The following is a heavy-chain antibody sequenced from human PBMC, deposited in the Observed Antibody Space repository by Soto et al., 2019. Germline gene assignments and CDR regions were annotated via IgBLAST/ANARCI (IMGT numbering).Heavy chain of an antibody. J-gene: IGHJ5*01. CDR3: AKDRAVTGTDAFDS. D-gene: IGHD6-19*01. Sequence: EVHLSESGGGLVQPGGSLRLSCAASGFTFDRYAINWVRQIPGKGLEWVSAISGSAGSTYYADSVKGRFTISRDNSKNTVYLQMNSLTVEDTTIYSCAKDRAVTGTDAFDSWGQGILVTVSS. V-gene: IGHV3-23*01. CDR2: ISGSAGST. CDR1: GFTFDRYA.